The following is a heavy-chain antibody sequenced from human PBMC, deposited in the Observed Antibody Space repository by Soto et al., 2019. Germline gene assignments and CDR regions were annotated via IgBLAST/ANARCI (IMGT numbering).Heavy chain of an antibody. V-gene: IGHV3-23*01. Sequence: GGSLKLSCAASGLTFSSYAMSWVRQAPGKGLEWVSAISGSGGSTYYADSVKGRFTISRDNSKNTLYLQMNSLRAEDTAVYYCAKDAVRSNSVPEPIDYWGQGTLVTVSS. J-gene: IGHJ4*02. CDR1: GLTFSSYA. D-gene: IGHD3-10*01. CDR2: ISGSGGST. CDR3: AKDAVRSNSVPEPIDY.